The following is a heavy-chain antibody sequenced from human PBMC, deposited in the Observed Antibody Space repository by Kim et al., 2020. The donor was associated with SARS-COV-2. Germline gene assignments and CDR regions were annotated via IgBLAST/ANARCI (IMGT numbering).Heavy chain of an antibody. V-gene: IGHV4-39*01. J-gene: IGHJ5*02. D-gene: IGHD7-27*01. Sequence: SETLSLTCTVSGGSISSSSYYWGWIRQPPGKGLEWIGSIYYSGSTYYNPSLKSRVTISVDTSKNQFSLKLSSVTAADTAVYYCARSSGLGIHWFDPWGQGTLVTVSS. CDR1: GGSISSSSYY. CDR2: IYYSGST. CDR3: ARSSGLGIHWFDP.